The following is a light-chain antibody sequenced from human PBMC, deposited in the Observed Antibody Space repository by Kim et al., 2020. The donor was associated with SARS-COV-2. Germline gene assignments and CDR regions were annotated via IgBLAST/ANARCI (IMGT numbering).Light chain of an antibody. Sequence: GQRVTISCSGSSSNIGSNTVNWYQQLPGAAPKHLIYSNNPRPSGVPDRFSGSKSGTSASLAISGLQSEDEADYYCAAWDDSLNGVVFGGGTQLTVL. CDR3: AAWDDSLNGVV. CDR1: SSNIGSNT. V-gene: IGLV1-44*01. CDR2: SNN. J-gene: IGLJ2*01.